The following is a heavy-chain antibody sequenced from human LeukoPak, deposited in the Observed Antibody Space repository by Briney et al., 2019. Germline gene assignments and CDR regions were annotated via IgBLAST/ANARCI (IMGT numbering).Heavy chain of an antibody. D-gene: IGHD5-24*01. CDR1: GYTFSSYG. V-gene: IGHV1-18*01. J-gene: IGHJ4*02. Sequence: ASVKVSCKPSGYTFSSYGISWVRQAPAQGLEWMGWIRVYNGDTNYAQKFKGRVTMTTDTSTNTAYMELRSLGSDDTAVYYCARGGSRVTTINILDYWGQGALVTVSS. CDR2: IRVYNGDT. CDR3: ARGGSRVTTINILDY.